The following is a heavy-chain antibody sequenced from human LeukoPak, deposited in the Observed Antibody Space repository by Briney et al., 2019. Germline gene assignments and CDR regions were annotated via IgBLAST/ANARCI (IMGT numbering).Heavy chain of an antibody. CDR2: IRYDGSNK. CDR1: GFTFSSYG. V-gene: IGHV3-30*02. D-gene: IGHD3-10*01. CDR3: AKSYGSGSYEGGAFDI. Sequence: GGSLRLSCAASGFTFSSYGMHWVREAPGKGLEWVAFIRYDGSNKYYADSVKGRFTISRDNSKNRLYLQMNSLRAEDTAVYYCAKSYGSGSYEGGAFDIWGQGTMVTVSS. J-gene: IGHJ3*02.